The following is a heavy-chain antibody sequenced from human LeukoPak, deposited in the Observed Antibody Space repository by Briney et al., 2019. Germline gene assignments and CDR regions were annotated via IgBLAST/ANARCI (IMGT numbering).Heavy chain of an antibody. Sequence: GASVKVSCKASGYTFTSYGISWVRQAPGQGLEWMGWISAYNGKTNYAQKLQGRVTMTTDTSTSTAYMGLRSLRSDDTAVYYCARVAYSGGSVVAIWGIDYWGQGTLVTVSS. CDR2: ISAYNGKT. CDR3: ARVAYSGGSVVAIWGIDY. D-gene: IGHD1-26*01. CDR1: GYTFTSYG. V-gene: IGHV1-18*01. J-gene: IGHJ4*02.